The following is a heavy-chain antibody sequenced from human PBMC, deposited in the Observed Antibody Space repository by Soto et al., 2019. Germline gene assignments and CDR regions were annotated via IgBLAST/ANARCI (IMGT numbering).Heavy chain of an antibody. CDR2: MSPNSGAT. CDR1: GYTFTSYD. J-gene: IGHJ6*02. CDR3: ARGVDAGVDV. Sequence: QVQLVQSGAEVTKPGASVKVSCKASGYTFTSYDINWVRQATGQGLEWMGWMSPNSGATGYAQKFQGRVPMTRDTSISTAYMELSNLRSEDTAIYYCARGVDAGVDVWGQGSTVTVSS. D-gene: IGHD1-1*01. V-gene: IGHV1-8*01.